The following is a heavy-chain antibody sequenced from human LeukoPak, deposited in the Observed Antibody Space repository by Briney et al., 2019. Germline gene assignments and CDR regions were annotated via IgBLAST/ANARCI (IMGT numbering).Heavy chain of an antibody. CDR3: ARAIPSYYYDSSGYYY. Sequence: GGSLRLSCAASGFTVSSNYMSWVRQAPGKGLEWVSVIYSGGSTYYADPVKGRFTISRDNSKNTLYLQMNSLRAEDTAVYYCARAIPSYYYDSSGYYYWGQGTLVTVSS. CDR1: GFTVSSNY. J-gene: IGHJ4*02. D-gene: IGHD3-22*01. CDR2: IYSGGST. V-gene: IGHV3-66*01.